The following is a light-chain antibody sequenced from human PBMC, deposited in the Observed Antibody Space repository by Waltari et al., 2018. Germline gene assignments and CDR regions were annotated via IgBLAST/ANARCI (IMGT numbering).Light chain of an antibody. V-gene: IGKV4-1*01. CDR1: QSVLYSSNNMNY. CDR2: WAF. J-gene: IGKJ1*01. Sequence: DIVMTQSPDSLAVSLGERATINCKSSQSVLYSSNNMNYLAWYQQKSGQPPKLLIYWAFTRGSGVPDRFRGSGAGTDFTLTISSLQSEDAAVYYCQQYYSSPWTFGQ. CDR3: QQYYSSPWT.